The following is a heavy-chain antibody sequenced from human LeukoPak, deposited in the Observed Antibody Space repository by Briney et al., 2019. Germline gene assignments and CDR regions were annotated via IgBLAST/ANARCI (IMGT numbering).Heavy chain of an antibody. CDR3: ARDQAYSFDY. CDR2: IGSSSSPI. Sequence: GGSLRLSCAASGFTFSAYSMNWVRQAPEKGLEWVSYIGSSSSPIYYADSVKGRFTISRDNAKNSLYLQMDSLRAEDTAVYYCARDQAYSFDYWGQGPLVTVSS. CDR1: GFTFSAYS. D-gene: IGHD4-11*01. V-gene: IGHV3-48*01. J-gene: IGHJ4*02.